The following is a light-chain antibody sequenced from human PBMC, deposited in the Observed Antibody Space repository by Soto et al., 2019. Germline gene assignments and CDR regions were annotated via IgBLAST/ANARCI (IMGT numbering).Light chain of an antibody. CDR2: GNR. CDR3: SSYTSRTTYV. CDR1: SSNLGAGYD. J-gene: IGLJ1*01. Sequence: QSVLTQPPSVSGAPGQRVTISCTGNSSNLGAGYDVHWYQQLPGAAPKLVIFGNRNRPSGVPERFSGSKSGNTASLTISGLQAEDEADYYCSSYTSRTTYVFGTGTKLTVL. V-gene: IGLV1-40*01.